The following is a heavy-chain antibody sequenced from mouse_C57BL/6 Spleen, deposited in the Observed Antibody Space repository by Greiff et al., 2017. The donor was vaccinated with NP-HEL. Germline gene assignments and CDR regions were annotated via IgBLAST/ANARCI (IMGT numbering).Heavy chain of an antibody. D-gene: IGHD3-3*01. CDR3: ARRDGFDY. J-gene: IGHJ2*01. Sequence: QVQLQQSGAELVRPGASVTLSCKASGYTFTDYEMHWVKQTPVHGLEWIGAIDPETGGTAYNQKFKDKATLTADKSSSTAYMQLSSLTSEDSAVYYCARRDGFDYWGQGTTLTVSS. V-gene: IGHV1-15*01. CDR2: IDPETGGT. CDR1: GYTFTDYE.